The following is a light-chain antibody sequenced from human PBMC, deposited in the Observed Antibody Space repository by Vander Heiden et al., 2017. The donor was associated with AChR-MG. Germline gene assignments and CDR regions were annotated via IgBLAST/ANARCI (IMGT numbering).Light chain of an antibody. Sequence: DFVMTQTPLSLSVTPGQPASISCKSSQSLLHSDGKTYLYWYLQKPGQSPQLLIYEVSSRLSGVPDRFTGSGSVTDFTLKISRVEPDDVGLYYCMQGIHFPRTFGQGTKVEIK. CDR3: MQGIHFPRT. J-gene: IGKJ1*01. CDR1: QSLLHSDGKTY. V-gene: IGKV2-29*02. CDR2: EVS.